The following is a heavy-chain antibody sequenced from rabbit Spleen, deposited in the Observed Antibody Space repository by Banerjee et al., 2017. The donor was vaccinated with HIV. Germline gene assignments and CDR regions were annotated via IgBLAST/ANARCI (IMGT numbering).Heavy chain of an antibody. Sequence: QEQLVESGGGLVQPEGSLTLTCKASGFSISDRDVMCWVRQAPGKGLEWIECIYGGSSGRIYYATWAKGRFPISKTSSTTGTLQMTSLTAADTATYFCARGGSNNGDGDYGPYSLNLWGQGTLVTVS. CDR2: IYGGSSGRI. D-gene: IGHD2-1*01. CDR3: ARGGSNNGDGDYGPYSLNL. CDR1: GFSISDRDV. J-gene: IGHJ4*01. V-gene: IGHV1S45*01.